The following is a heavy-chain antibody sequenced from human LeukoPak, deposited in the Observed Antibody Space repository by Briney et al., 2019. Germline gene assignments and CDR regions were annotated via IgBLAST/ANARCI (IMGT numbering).Heavy chain of an antibody. V-gene: IGHV1-2*02. D-gene: IGHD3-16*02. Sequence: ASVKVSCKASGYTFTGYYMHWVRQAPGQGLEWMGCINPNSGGTNYAQKFQGRVTMTRDTSISTAYMELSRLRSDDTAVYYCARSKITFGGVIVIPFDYWGQGTLVTVSS. CDR2: INPNSGGT. CDR1: GYTFTGYY. CDR3: ARSKITFGGVIVIPFDY. J-gene: IGHJ4*02.